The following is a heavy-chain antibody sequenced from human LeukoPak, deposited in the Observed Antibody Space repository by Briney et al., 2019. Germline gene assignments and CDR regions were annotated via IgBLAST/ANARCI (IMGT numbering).Heavy chain of an antibody. CDR1: GFTFSSYG. Sequence: PGGSLGLSCAASGFTFSSYGMHWVRQAPGKGLAWVAFILNDGSNKYSADSVKGRFTISRDNSKNTLYLQMNSLRAEDTAVYYCAKGLYSGSYYEGAAFDIWGQGTMVTVSS. J-gene: IGHJ3*02. CDR2: ILNDGSNK. CDR3: AKGLYSGSYYEGAAFDI. D-gene: IGHD1-26*01. V-gene: IGHV3-30*02.